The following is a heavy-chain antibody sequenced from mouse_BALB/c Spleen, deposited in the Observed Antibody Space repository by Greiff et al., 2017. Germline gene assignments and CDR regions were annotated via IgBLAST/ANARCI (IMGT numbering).Heavy chain of an antibody. V-gene: IGHV6-6*02. J-gene: IGHJ4*01. CDR1: GFTFSNYW. D-gene: IGHD1-1*01. CDR2: IRLKSNNYAT. Sequence: DVKLVESGGGLVQPGGSMKLSCVASGFTFSNYWMNWVRQSPEKGLEWVAEIRLKSNNYATHYAESVKGRFTISGDDSKSSVYLQMNNLRAEDTGIYYCTTSYYYGSSFYYAMDYWGQGTSVTVSS. CDR3: TTSYYYGSSFYYAMDY.